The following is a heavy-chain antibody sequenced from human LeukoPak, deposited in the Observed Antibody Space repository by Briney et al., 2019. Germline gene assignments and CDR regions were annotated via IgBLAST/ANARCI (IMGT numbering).Heavy chain of an antibody. D-gene: IGHD6-19*01. CDR1: GFTFSTYW. V-gene: IGHV3-7*01. CDR2: IREDGKEK. Sequence: GGSLRLSCVASGFTFSTYWMSWVRQAPGKGLEWVANIREDGKEKYSVDSVKGRFTISRDNAKNSLYLQMNNLRVEDTAVYYCATSRTTSGRYGNAFDIWGQGTMVTVSS. CDR3: ATSRTTSGRYGNAFDI. J-gene: IGHJ3*02.